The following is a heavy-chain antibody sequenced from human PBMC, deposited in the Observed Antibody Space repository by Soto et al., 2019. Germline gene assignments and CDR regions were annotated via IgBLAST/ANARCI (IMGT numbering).Heavy chain of an antibody. CDR3: ARDVVVPADYYYGMDV. D-gene: IGHD2-2*01. Sequence: ALVKLSCKASGYSFTSYGISWVRQAPGQGLEWMGWISAYNGNTNYAQKLQGRVTMTTDTSTSTAYMELRSLRSDDTAVYYCARDVVVPADYYYGMDVWGQGTTVTVSS. V-gene: IGHV1-18*01. CDR2: ISAYNGNT. J-gene: IGHJ6*02. CDR1: GYSFTSYG.